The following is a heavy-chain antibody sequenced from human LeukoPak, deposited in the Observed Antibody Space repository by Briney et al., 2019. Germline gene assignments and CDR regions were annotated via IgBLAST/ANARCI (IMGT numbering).Heavy chain of an antibody. CDR2: INWYVGCR. CDR3: ARDNGDYYGAVSFFDY. V-gene: IGHV3-20*04. CDR1: GFTFDDYG. J-gene: IGHJ4*02. Sequence: GWSVRLSCAASGFTFDDYGMMGVGQAPGKGVEGVSGINWYVGCRGYANSVKGRFTISTNNAKNSLYLQMISLRAEDTALYYCARDNGDYYGAVSFFDYWGQGTLVTVSS. D-gene: IGHD3-10*01.